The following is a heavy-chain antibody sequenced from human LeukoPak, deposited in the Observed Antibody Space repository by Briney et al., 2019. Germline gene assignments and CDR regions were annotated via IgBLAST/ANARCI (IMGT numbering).Heavy chain of an antibody. CDR3: AKDRQYGDYGGGDFFDS. Sequence: GGSLRLSCAASGFTFDDYAMHWIRQAPGKGLQWISSISWVGDTSSYAVSVKGRFTVSRDNTKGSLYLQMHSLRSEDTALYYCAKDRQYGDYGGGDFFDSWGQGTLVTVSS. V-gene: IGHV3-43D*03. D-gene: IGHD4-17*01. CDR2: ISWVGDTS. CDR1: GFTFDDYA. J-gene: IGHJ4*02.